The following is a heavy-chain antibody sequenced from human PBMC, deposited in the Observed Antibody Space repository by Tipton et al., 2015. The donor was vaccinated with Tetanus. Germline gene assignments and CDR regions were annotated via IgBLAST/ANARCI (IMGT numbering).Heavy chain of an antibody. Sequence: QSGAEVKKPGSSVKVSCKASGGTFSSYAISWVRQAPGPGLEWMGGIIPIFGTANYAQKFQGRVTITADKSTSTAYMELSSLRSEDTAVYYCACPVVTGQEPAFDIWGQGTMVTVSS. J-gene: IGHJ3*02. CDR2: IIPIFGTA. V-gene: IGHV1-69*06. CDR1: GGTFSSYA. D-gene: IGHD4-23*01. CDR3: ACPVVTGQEPAFDI.